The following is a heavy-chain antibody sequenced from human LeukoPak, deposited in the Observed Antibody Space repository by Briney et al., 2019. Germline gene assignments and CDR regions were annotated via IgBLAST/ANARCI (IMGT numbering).Heavy chain of an antibody. CDR3: ARDHLSSGSSPNYYYYYYMDV. CDR1: GLTFSSYW. J-gene: IGHJ6*03. D-gene: IGHD6-19*01. Sequence: QSGGSLRLSCAASGLTFSSYWMHWVRQAPGKGLVWVSRINSDGSSTNYADSVKGRFTISRDNAKNTLYLQMNSLRAEDTAVYYCARDHLSSGSSPNYYYYYYMDVWGKGTTVTISS. V-gene: IGHV3-74*01. CDR2: INSDGSST.